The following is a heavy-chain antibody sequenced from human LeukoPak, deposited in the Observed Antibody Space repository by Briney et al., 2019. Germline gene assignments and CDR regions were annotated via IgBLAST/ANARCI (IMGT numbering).Heavy chain of an antibody. CDR1: GFTFSSYG. J-gene: IGHJ4*02. D-gene: IGHD3-22*01. CDR2: IPFDGSNK. CDR3: ARGAERSGYDY. V-gene: IGHV3-30*02. Sequence: GGSVRLSCTASGFTFSSYGMHWVRQAPGKGLGWMTFIPFDGSNKYYADSVKGRFTISRDNAKNSLYLQMNTLRGEDTAVYYCARGAERSGYDYWGQGTLVTVAS.